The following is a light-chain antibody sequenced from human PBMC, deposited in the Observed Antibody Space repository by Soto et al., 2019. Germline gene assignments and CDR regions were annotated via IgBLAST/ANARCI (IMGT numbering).Light chain of an antibody. J-gene: IGKJ3*01. V-gene: IGKV3-11*01. CDR3: QQRSNWPGT. CDR2: DAS. Sequence: EIVLSQSPATLSWSPGERAILSCRASQSVGTYLAWYQQKPGQAPRLLVSDASNRAAGIPARFGGSGSGTDFTLTINCQEPEDFAVYSCQQRSNWPGTFGPGTKVDIK. CDR1: QSVGTY.